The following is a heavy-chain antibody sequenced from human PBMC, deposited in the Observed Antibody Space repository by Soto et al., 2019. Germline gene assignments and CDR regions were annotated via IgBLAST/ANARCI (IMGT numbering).Heavy chain of an antibody. J-gene: IGHJ2*01. CDR2: ISYDGSNK. CDR3: ARDALRYCSGGSCYSDWYFDL. V-gene: IGHV3-30-3*01. CDR1: GFTFSSYA. Sequence: QVQLVESGGGVVQPGRSLRLSCAASGFTFSSYAMHWVRQAPGKGLEWVAVISYDGSNKYYADSVKGRFTISRDNSKNTLYLQMNSLRAEDTVVYYCARDALRYCSGGSCYSDWYFDLWGRGTLVTVSS. D-gene: IGHD2-15*01.